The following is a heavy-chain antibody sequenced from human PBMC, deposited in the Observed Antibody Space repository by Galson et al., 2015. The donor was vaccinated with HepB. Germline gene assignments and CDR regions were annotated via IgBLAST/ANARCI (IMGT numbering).Heavy chain of an antibody. CDR1: GVTFSSQG. Sequence: SVKVSCKASGVTFSSQGISWVREAPGQGLEWMGGIVPFFGTPIYTQRFQGGVTITADKSTSTAYMELSSLRSEDTAVYYCARRQYSGSHYYFDYWGQGTLVTVSS. CDR2: IVPFFGTP. CDR3: ARRQYSGSHYYFDY. D-gene: IGHD1-26*01. J-gene: IGHJ4*02. V-gene: IGHV1-69*06.